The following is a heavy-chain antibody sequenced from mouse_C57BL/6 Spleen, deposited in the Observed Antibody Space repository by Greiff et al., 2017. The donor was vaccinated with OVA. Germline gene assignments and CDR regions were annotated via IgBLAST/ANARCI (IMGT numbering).Heavy chain of an antibody. CDR3: ARWVTAQATYGAMDY. CDR2: IYPSDSET. V-gene: IGHV1-61*01. Sequence: QVQLKQPGAELVRPGSSVKLSCKASGYTFTSYWMDWVKQRPGQGLEWIGNIYPSDSETHYNQKFKDKATLTVDKSSSTAYMQLSSLTSEDSAVYYCARWVTAQATYGAMDYWGQGTSVTVSS. D-gene: IGHD3-2*02. CDR1: GYTFTSYW. J-gene: IGHJ4*01.